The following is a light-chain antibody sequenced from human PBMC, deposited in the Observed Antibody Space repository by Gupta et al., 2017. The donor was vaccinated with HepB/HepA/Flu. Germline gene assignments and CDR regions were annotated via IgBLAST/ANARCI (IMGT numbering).Light chain of an antibody. V-gene: IGLV1-47*01. CDR1: SSNIGSNY. CDR2: RNN. CDR3: ATWDDSLSGYV. J-gene: IGLJ1*01. Sequence: QSVLPQPPSASGTPGPRAIISRSGSSSNIGSNYVYWYQQFPGTAPKLLIYRNNQRPSGAPDRFSGSKSGTSASLAISGLRSDDEADYYCATWDDSLSGYVFGNGTNVTVL.